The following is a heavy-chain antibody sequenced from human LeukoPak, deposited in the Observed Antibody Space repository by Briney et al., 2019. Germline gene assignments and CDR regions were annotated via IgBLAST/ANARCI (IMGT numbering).Heavy chain of an antibody. CDR3: ARHPGYSSGWYAFDI. CDR2: IYYSGST. D-gene: IGHD6-19*01. J-gene: IGHJ3*02. V-gene: IGHV4-39*01. CDR1: GGSIISSNYY. Sequence: SETLSLTCTVSGGSIISSNYYWGWIRQPPGKGLEWIGSIYYSGSTYYNPSLESRVTISVDTSKNQFSLKLSSVTAADTAVYYCARHPGYSSGWYAFDIWGQGTMVTVSS.